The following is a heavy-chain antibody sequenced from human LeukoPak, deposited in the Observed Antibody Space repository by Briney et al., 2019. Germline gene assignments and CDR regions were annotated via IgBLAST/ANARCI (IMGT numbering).Heavy chain of an antibody. V-gene: IGHV4-38-2*01. CDR1: GYSVSSGYY. Sequence: PSETLSLTCAVSGYSVSSGYYWGWIRQPPGKGLEWIGRIYTGGSTNYNPSLKSRVTISEDTSVNQISLKLSSVTATDTAVYYCARHYYDRSDSYSFDYWGRGTLVTVSS. CDR2: IYTGGST. CDR3: ARHYYDRSDSYSFDY. J-gene: IGHJ4*02. D-gene: IGHD3-22*01.